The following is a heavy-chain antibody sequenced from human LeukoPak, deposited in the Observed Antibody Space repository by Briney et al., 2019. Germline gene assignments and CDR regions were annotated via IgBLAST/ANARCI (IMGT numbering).Heavy chain of an antibody. CDR2: INSDGSST. J-gene: IGHJ6*03. CDR1: GFTFSSYW. D-gene: IGHD3-22*01. CDR3: ARGYYYDSSGPIEATDYMDV. Sequence: AGGSLRLSCATSGFTFSSYWMHWVRQAPGKGLVWVSRINSDGSSTSYVDSVKGRFTISRDNAKNTLYLQMNSLRAEDPAVYYCARGYYYDSSGPIEATDYMDVWGKGTTVTVSS. V-gene: IGHV3-74*01.